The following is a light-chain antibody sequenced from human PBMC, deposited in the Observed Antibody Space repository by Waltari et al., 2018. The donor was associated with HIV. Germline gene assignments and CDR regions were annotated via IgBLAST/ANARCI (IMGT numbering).Light chain of an antibody. CDR3: AAWDDSLKGYV. Sequence: QSVLTQPPSASGTPGRRVAISCSGSGSNIGGNTVKWYQHPPGTAPRLLIYGDDQRPSGVPDRFSGSKSDTSASLAISGLQSEDEADYYCAAWDDSLKGYVFGTGTKVTVL. CDR2: GDD. CDR1: GSNIGGNT. V-gene: IGLV1-44*01. J-gene: IGLJ1*01.